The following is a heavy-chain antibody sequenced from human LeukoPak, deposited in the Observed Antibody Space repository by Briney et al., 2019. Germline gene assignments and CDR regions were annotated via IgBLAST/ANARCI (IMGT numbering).Heavy chain of an antibody. J-gene: IGHJ3*02. CDR1: GFTFSTYT. CDR3: ARDAIQVWLYVGTYDI. Sequence: GGSLRLSCAASGFTFSTYTMHWVRQAPGKGLEWVAAISYDGRNEYYADSVKGRFTISRDNSKNTVYLQMDSLRTEDTAVYYCARDAIQVWLYVGTYDIWGQGTMVTVSS. V-gene: IGHV3-30*04. D-gene: IGHD5-18*01. CDR2: ISYDGRNE.